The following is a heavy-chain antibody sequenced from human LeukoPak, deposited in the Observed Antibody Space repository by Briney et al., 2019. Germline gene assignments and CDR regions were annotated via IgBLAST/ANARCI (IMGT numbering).Heavy chain of an antibody. CDR2: IKEDGSQK. CDR3: TRDQT. J-gene: IGHJ4*02. V-gene: IGHV3-7*01. CDR1: LGSHW. Sequence: GGSLRLSCVGALGSHWMGWVRQAPGKGLEWVANIKEDGSQKYYMDSVKGRFTISRDNAKSSLFLQMNNLRVEDTAVYYCTRDQTWGQGTLVAVSS.